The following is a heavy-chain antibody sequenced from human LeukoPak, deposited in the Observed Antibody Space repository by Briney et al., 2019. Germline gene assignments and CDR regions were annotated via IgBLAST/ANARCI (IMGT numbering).Heavy chain of an antibody. CDR1: GFTFSSYG. D-gene: IGHD1-26*01. Sequence: GGSLRLSCAASGFTFSSYGMHWVRQAPGKGLEWVAVISYDGSNKYYADSVKGRFTISRDNSKNTLYLQMNSLRAEDTAVYYCAKAPGGSYYSRDYFDYWGQGTLVTVSS. V-gene: IGHV3-30*18. CDR2: ISYDGSNK. CDR3: AKAPGGSYYSRDYFDY. J-gene: IGHJ4*02.